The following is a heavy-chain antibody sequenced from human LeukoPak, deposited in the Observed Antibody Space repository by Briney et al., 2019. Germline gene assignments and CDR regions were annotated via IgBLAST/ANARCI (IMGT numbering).Heavy chain of an antibody. CDR3: VRILMGYTYGSPDANYYYGMDV. Sequence: SETLSLTCTVSGVSIDRHYWSWIRQPPGKGLEWIGYISHSGITKYNASLKSRVTISVDTSKKQFSLKMNSVTAADTAVYYCVRILMGYTYGSPDANYYYGMDVWGQGTTVSVSS. J-gene: IGHJ6*02. D-gene: IGHD5-18*01. CDR2: ISHSGIT. CDR1: GVSIDRHY. V-gene: IGHV4-59*11.